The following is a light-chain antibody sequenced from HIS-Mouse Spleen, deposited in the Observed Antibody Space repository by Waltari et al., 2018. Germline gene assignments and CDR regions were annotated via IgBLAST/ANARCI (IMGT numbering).Light chain of an antibody. CDR1: SSNIGSNY. V-gene: IGLV1-47*01. Sequence: QSVLTQPPSASGTPGQRVTISCSGSSSNIGSNYVYWYQQLPGTAPKLLIYRNNQRPSGVPDRFAGSKSGTSASLAISGLRSEDEADYYCCSYAVSSTWVFGGGTKLTVL. CDR2: RNN. CDR3: CSYAVSSTWV. J-gene: IGLJ3*02.